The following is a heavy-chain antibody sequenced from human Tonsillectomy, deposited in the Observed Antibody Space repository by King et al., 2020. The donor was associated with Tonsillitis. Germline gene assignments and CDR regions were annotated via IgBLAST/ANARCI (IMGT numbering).Heavy chain of an antibody. V-gene: IGHV3-33*06. J-gene: IGHJ4*02. CDR2: IWYDGSNK. Sequence: VQLVEYGGGVVQPGRSLRLSCAASGFTFSSYGMHWVRQAPGKGLEWVAVIWYDGSNKYYADSVKGRFTISRDNSKNTLYLQMNSLRAEDTAVYYCAKGGDGYSPFYFDYWGQGTLVTVSS. CDR3: AKGGDGYSPFYFDY. D-gene: IGHD5-24*01. CDR1: GFTFSSYG.